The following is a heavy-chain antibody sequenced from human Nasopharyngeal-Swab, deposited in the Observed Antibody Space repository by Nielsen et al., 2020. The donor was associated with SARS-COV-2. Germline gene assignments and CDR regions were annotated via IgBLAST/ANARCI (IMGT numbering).Heavy chain of an antibody. CDR1: GFTFSRYW. CDR3: AKATVGLWGLYYYYGMDV. CDR2: INSDGSST. V-gene: IGHV3-74*01. J-gene: IGHJ6*02. Sequence: GVLKISCAASGFTFSRYWMHWVRQAPGKGLVWVSRINSDGSSTRYADSVKGRLTISRDNAKNTLYLQMNSLRAEDTAVYYCAKATVGLWGLYYYYGMDVWGQGTTVTVSS. D-gene: IGHD5-18*01.